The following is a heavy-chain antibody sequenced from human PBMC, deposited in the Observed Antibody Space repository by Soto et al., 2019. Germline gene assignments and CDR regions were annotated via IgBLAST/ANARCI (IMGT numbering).Heavy chain of an antibody. CDR2: IYYSGST. V-gene: IGHV4-59*01. D-gene: IGHD6-19*01. CDR1: GGSISSYY. Sequence: SETLSLTRTVSGGSISSYYWSWIRQPPGKGLEWIGYIYYSGSTNYNPSLKSRVTISVDTSKNQFSLKLSSVTAADTAVYYCARADDVAVAGYYFDYWGQGTLVTVSS. CDR3: ARADDVAVAGYYFDY. J-gene: IGHJ4*02.